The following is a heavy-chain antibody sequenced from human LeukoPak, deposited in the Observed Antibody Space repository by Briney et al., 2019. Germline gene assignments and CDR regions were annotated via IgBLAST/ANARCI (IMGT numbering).Heavy chain of an antibody. J-gene: IGHJ4*02. CDR1: GFTFSSYA. D-gene: IGHD5-18*01. CDR3: ARDGGPRGYSYGLDY. CDR2: ISSNGGST. Sequence: GGSLRLSSAASGFTFSSYAMHWVRQAPGKGLEYVSAISSNGGSTYYANSVKGRFTISRDNSKNTLYLQMGSLRAEDMAVSYCARDGGPRGYSYGLDYWGQGTLVTVSS. V-gene: IGHV3-64*01.